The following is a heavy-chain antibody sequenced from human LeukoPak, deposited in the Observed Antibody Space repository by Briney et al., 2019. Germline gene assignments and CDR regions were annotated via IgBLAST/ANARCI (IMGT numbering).Heavy chain of an antibody. J-gene: IGHJ4*02. CDR3: AKDRGVKRPSSQVFDY. Sequence: ASVKVSCKGSGGTFSSYAISWVRQAPGQGLEWMGGIIPIFGTANYAQKFQGRVTITADESTSTAYMELNSLRAEDTAVYYCAKDRGVKRPSSQVFDYWGQGTLVTVSS. CDR1: GGTFSSYA. CDR2: IIPIFGTA. V-gene: IGHV1-69*13. D-gene: IGHD3-16*02.